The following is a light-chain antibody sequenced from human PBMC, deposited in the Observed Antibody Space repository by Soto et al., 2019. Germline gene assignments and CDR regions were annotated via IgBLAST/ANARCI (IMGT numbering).Light chain of an antibody. CDR1: QSVSSSS. J-gene: IGKJ1*01. CDR2: GAS. CDR3: QQYGGSPRT. Sequence: IVLTQSPGALSLSPGERATLSCRASQSVSSSSLAWYQQKRGQAPRLLIHGASSRATGIPDRFSGSGSGTNFTLTISRLEPEDFAVYYCQQYGGSPRTFGQGTKVDIK. V-gene: IGKV3-20*01.